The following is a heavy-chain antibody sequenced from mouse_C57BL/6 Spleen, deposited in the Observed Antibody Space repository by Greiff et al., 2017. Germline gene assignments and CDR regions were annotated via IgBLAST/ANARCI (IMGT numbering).Heavy chain of an antibody. CDR3: ARSEIDCYSSYFDY. V-gene: IGHV14-2*01. D-gene: IGHD2-3*01. Sequence: VQLKESGAELVKPGASVKLSCTASGFNIKDYYMHWVKQRTEQGLEWIGRIDPEDGETKYSPKFQGKATITADTSSNTASLQLSSLTSEDTAVYYCARSEIDCYSSYFDYWGQGTTLTVSS. CDR2: IDPEDGET. J-gene: IGHJ2*01. CDR1: GFNIKDYY.